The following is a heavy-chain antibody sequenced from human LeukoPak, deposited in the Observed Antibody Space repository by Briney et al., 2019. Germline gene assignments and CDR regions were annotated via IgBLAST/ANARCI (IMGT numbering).Heavy chain of an antibody. CDR1: GGSISSYY. V-gene: IGHV4-59*01. Sequence: SETLSLTCTVSGGSISSYYWSLIRQPPGKGLEWIGYIYYSGSTNYNPSLKSRVTISVDTSKNQFSLKLSSVTAADTAVYYCARGRWEGGAFDIWGQGTMVTVSS. J-gene: IGHJ3*02. D-gene: IGHD1-26*01. CDR3: ARGRWEGGAFDI. CDR2: IYYSGST.